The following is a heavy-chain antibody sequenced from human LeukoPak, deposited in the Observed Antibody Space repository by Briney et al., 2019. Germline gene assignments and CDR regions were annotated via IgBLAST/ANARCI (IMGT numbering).Heavy chain of an antibody. Sequence: GGSLRLSCVVSGLTFSGHDIHWVRQIPGKGLEWLAFIQYNGQKQYYSDAVKGRFTISRDNSKNTVFLEMASPTSEDTGIYFCAKDFWGEDDDVWETFGPHWYFEDWGRGTLVTVSS. V-gene: IGHV3-30*02. D-gene: IGHD3-16*01. CDR3: AKDFWGEDDDVWETFGPHWYFED. J-gene: IGHJ2*01. CDR1: GLTFSGHD. CDR2: IQYNGQKQ.